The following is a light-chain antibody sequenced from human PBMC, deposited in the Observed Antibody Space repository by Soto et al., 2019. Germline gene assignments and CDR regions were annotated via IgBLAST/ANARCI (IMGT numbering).Light chain of an antibody. J-gene: IGLJ1*01. V-gene: IGLV1-51*02. Sequence: QSVLTQPPSVSAAPGQKVTISCSGSSSNIGNNYVSWYQQLPGTAPKLLIYENNKRPSGIPDRFSGSKSGTSATLGITGLQTGDEADYYSGTWDSSLSADVFGTGTKVTVL. CDR1: SSNIGNNY. CDR3: GTWDSSLSADV. CDR2: ENN.